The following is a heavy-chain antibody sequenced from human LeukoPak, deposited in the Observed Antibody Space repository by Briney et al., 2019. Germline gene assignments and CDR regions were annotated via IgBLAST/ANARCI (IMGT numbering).Heavy chain of an antibody. D-gene: IGHD1-26*01. CDR3: AKSLLTTASGTGRAFDI. CDR1: GFPFRSYA. Sequence: GGSLRLSCAASGFPFRSYAMHWVRQAPGKGLEYVSAITLDGISTYYANSVKGRFTISRDNSRNTLYLQMNSLRAEDTAEYYCAKSLLTTASGTGRAFDIWGQGTMVTVSA. V-gene: IGHV3-64*01. CDR2: ITLDGIST. J-gene: IGHJ3*02.